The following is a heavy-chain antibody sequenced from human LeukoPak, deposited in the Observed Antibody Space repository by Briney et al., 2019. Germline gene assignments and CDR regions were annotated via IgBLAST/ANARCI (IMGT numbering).Heavy chain of an antibody. V-gene: IGHV4-34*01. CDR3: ARGRGQTKQWFGEPFDY. D-gene: IGHD3-10*01. Sequence: PSETLSLTCAVYGGSFSGYYWSWIRQPPGKGLEWIGEINHSGSTNYNPSLKSRVTISVDTSKNQFSLKLSSVTAADTAVYYCARGRGQTKQWFGEPFDYWGQGTLVTVSS. CDR2: INHSGST. CDR1: GGSFSGYY. J-gene: IGHJ4*02.